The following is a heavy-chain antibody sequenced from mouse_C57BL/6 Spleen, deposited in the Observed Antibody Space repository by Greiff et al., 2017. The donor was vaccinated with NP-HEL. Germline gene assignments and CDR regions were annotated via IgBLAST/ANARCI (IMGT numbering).Heavy chain of an antibody. CDR2: IDPSDSYT. CDR1: GYTFTSYW. J-gene: IGHJ3*01. V-gene: IGHV1-50*01. Sequence: QVQLQQPGAELVKPGASVKLSCKASGYTFTSYWMQWVKQRPGQGLEWIGEIDPSDSYTNYNQKFKGKATLTVDTSSSTAYMQLSSLTSEDSAVCYSARFAYWGQGTLVTVSA. CDR3: ARFAY.